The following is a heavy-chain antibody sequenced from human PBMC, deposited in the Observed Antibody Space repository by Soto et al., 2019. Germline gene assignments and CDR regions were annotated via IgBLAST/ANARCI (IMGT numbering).Heavy chain of an antibody. CDR2: INPETGGT. V-gene: IGHV1-2*02. Sequence: QVQLVQSGADVKTPGASVRVSCKASGYTFTGYYVHWVREAPGQGLEWMGWINPETGGTSYAQKFQGRVMLSRDTSINTAYLELSRLRFDDAAVYFCARERYQVISDGMDVWGQGTTVTVSS. J-gene: IGHJ6*02. CDR1: GYTFTGYY. D-gene: IGHD2-2*01. CDR3: ARERYQVISDGMDV.